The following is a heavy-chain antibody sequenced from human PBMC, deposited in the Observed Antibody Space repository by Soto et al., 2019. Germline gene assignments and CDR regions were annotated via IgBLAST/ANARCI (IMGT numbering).Heavy chain of an antibody. Sequence: SETLSLTCTVSGGSISSGGYYWIWTRQHPGKGLEWIGYIYYSGSTYYSPSLKSRVTISVDTSKNQFSLKLNSVTAADTAVYFCARIGVAASGGYWFDPWGQGTLVTVSS. CDR1: GGSISSGGYY. CDR3: ARIGVAASGGYWFDP. J-gene: IGHJ5*02. V-gene: IGHV4-31*03. CDR2: IYYSGST. D-gene: IGHD2-15*01.